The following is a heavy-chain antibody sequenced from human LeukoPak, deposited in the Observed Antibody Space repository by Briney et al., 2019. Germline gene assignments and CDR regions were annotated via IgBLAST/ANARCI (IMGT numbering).Heavy chain of an antibody. CDR2: IGGSGDST. CDR3: AKVTGSGSYLADAFDI. D-gene: IGHD3-10*01. V-gene: IGHV3-23*01. CDR1: GLTFSSYG. Sequence: GGSLRLSCAASGLTFSSYGMNWVRQAPGKGLEWVSSIGGSGDSTYHADSVRGRFTVSRDNSKNTLYLQMKSLRAEDTAVYYCAKVTGSGSYLADAFDIWGHGTVVSVSS. J-gene: IGHJ3*02.